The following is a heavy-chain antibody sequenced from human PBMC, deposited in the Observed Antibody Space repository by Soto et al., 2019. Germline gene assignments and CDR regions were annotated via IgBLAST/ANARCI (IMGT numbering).Heavy chain of an antibody. V-gene: IGHV3-48*01. CDR2: ISCSSGAT. Sequence: EVQLVESGGGLVQPGGSLRLSCAASGFALNDYNMKWVRQAPGKGLEWVSDISCSSGATYYADSVKGRFTISRDNAKNSLYLQMNDLRVEDTAIYYCARDWAYSFDYWGQGTLVTVSS. CDR1: GFALNDYN. D-gene: IGHD2-21*01. CDR3: ARDWAYSFDY. J-gene: IGHJ4*02.